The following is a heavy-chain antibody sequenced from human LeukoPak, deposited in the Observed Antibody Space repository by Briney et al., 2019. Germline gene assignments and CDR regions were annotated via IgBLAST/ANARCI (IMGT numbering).Heavy chain of an antibody. V-gene: IGHV3-74*01. CDR1: GFTFSSYW. D-gene: IGHD1-1*01. CDR3: ARASNRNSINFDY. CDR2: INGDGSTS. Sequence: PGGSLRLSCAASGFTFSSYWMHWVRQAPGKGLVWVSRINGDGSTSNYADSVKGRFTISRDNATNTLYLQMNSLRAEDTAVYYCARASNRNSINFDYWGQGTLVTVSS. J-gene: IGHJ4*02.